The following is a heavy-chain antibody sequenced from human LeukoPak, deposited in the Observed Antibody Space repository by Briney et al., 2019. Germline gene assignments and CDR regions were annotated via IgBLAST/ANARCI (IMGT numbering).Heavy chain of an antibody. CDR3: ARVIPGQWLVPSVFDY. V-gene: IGHV4-59*01. Sequence: SETLSLTCTVSGGSISSYYWSWIRQPPGKGLEWIGYIYYSGSANYNPSLKSRVTISVDTSKNQFSLKLSSVTAADTAVYYCARVIPGQWLVPSVFDYWGQGTLVTVSS. CDR2: IYYSGSA. J-gene: IGHJ4*02. CDR1: GGSISSYY. D-gene: IGHD6-19*01.